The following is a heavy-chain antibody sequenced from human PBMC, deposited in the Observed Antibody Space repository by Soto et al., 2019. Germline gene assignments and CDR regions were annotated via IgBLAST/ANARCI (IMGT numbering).Heavy chain of an antibody. CDR1: VYRFTSDG. Sequence: GESLKISCKGSVYRFTSDGVACGRQLAGKGLEVRGVMYPCDFDTRYNPSFQGQTTPSVDTTISTASLQWSSLQAPATANYYCARGYNSGLSIHPYYFDLWGQGTLVTVSS. CDR3: ARGYNSGLSIHPYYFDL. J-gene: IGHJ4*02. CDR2: MYPCDFDT. V-gene: IGHV5-51*01. D-gene: IGHD6-19*01.